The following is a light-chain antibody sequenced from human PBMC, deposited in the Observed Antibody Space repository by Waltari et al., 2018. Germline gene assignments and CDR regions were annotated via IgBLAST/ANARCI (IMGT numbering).Light chain of an antibody. CDR1: QSLVFVDGNTY. CDR3: VQGTGWPWT. Sequence: QSPLSLPVSLGQPASISCRSNQSLVFVDGNTYLNWLHQRPGQSPRRLIYNVSNRESWVPDRFTGSGSGTGFTLKISRVAAEDVGVYYCVQGTGWPWTFGQGTKVEIK. CDR2: NVS. J-gene: IGKJ1*01. V-gene: IGKV2-30*01.